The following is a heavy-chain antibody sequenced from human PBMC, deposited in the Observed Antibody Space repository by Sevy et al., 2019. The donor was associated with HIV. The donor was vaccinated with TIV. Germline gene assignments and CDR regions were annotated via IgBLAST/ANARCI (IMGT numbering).Heavy chain of an antibody. CDR1: GDSISGSFYN. CDR2: TYYFGTT. D-gene: IGHD6-13*01. J-gene: IGHJ4*02. CDR3: ARPRVAAGFDY. Sequence: SGTLSLTCTSSGDSISGSFYNWGGIPQPPGRGWGGIGRTYYFGTTYYNPSLKSRVTISVDTSKNQFSLKLTPATAADTAVYYCARPRVAAGFDYWGRGTLVTVSS. V-gene: IGHV4-39*01.